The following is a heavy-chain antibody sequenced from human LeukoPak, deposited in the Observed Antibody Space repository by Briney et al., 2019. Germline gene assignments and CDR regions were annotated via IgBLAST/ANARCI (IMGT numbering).Heavy chain of an antibody. V-gene: IGHV1-24*01. CDR3: ASNYDSSPHDLYFDY. CDR1: GYTLTELS. Sequence: ASVKVSCKVSGYTLTELSMHWVRQAPGKGLEWMGGFDPGDGETIYAQKFQGRVTMTEDTSTDTAYMELSSLRSEDTAVYYCASNYDSSPHDLYFDYWGQGTLVTVSS. D-gene: IGHD3-22*01. J-gene: IGHJ4*02. CDR2: FDPGDGET.